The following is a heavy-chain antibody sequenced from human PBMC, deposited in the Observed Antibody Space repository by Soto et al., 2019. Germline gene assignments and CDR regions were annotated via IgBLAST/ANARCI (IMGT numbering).Heavy chain of an antibody. J-gene: IGHJ6*02. V-gene: IGHV3-30*18. Sequence: GGSLRLSCAASGFTFSSYGMHWVRQAPGKGLEWVAVISYDGSNKYYADSVKGRFTISRDNSKNTLYLQMNSLRAEDTAVYYCAKDLQWELEHYYYGMDVWGQGTTVTVSS. CDR1: GFTFSSYG. CDR3: AKDLQWELEHYYYGMDV. D-gene: IGHD1-26*01. CDR2: ISYDGSNK.